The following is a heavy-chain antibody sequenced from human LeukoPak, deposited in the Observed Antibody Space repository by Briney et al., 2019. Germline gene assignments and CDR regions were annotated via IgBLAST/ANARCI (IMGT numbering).Heavy chain of an antibody. CDR2: ISSSGSTI. V-gene: IGHV3-11*01. CDR1: GFTFSDYY. D-gene: IGHD2-15*01. CDR3: AKCGPSSGGSCYLSDY. J-gene: IGHJ4*02. Sequence: GGSLRLSCAASGFTFSDYYMSWIRQAPGKGLEWVSYISSSGSTIYYADSVKGRFTISRDNAKNSLYLQMNSLRAEDTAVYYCAKCGPSSGGSCYLSDYWGQGTLVTVSS.